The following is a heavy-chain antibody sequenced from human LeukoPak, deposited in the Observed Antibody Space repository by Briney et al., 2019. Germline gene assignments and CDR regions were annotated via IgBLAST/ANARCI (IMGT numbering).Heavy chain of an antibody. CDR1: GFTLSSYW. V-gene: IGHV3-7*04. Sequence: GGSLRLSCAASGFTLSSYWMSWVRQAPGKGLEWVAIIKQDGTEKYYVDSVKGRFTISRDNAKDSLYLQMNSLRAEDTAVYYCARGVGDTHFDYWGQGTLVTVSS. CDR3: ARGVGDTHFDY. CDR2: IKQDGTEK. J-gene: IGHJ4*02. D-gene: IGHD1-26*01.